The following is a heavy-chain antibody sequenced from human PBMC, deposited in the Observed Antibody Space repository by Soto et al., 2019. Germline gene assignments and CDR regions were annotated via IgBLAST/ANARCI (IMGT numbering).Heavy chain of an antibody. Sequence: EVQLVESGGGFVQPGGSLRLSCAVSGFTFSDYHMNWVRQAPGVGLEWIAYISSSSGITYYADSVKGRFTISRDNAKNLLYLQMKSLRDDDTAVYYCARRFSPEIVVSTRFFDYWGQGTLVTVSS. CDR1: GFTFSDYH. CDR2: ISSSSGIT. V-gene: IGHV3-48*02. J-gene: IGHJ4*02. CDR3: ARRFSPEIVVSTRFFDY. D-gene: IGHD2-2*01.